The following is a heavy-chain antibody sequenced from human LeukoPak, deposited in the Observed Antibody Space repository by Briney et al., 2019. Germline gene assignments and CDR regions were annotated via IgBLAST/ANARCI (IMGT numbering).Heavy chain of an antibody. J-gene: IGHJ2*01. D-gene: IGHD2-21*02. V-gene: IGHV3-23*01. CDR2: IGGSGGST. Sequence: GGSLRLSCAASGFPFSSYVMSWVRQAPGKGLEWVSAIGGSGGSTYYADSVKGRFTLSRDNSKNTLFLQVNSLRADDTAVYYCAKFHSPGRVTHFYWYFDLWGRGTLVTVSS. CDR3: AKFHSPGRVTHFYWYFDL. CDR1: GFPFSSYV.